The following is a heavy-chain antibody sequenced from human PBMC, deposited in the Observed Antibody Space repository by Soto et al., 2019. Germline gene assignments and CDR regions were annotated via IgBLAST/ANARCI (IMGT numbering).Heavy chain of an antibody. CDR3: ARVKCSSTSCYDGNGMDV. V-gene: IGHV1-3*01. J-gene: IGHJ6*02. CDR2: INAGNGNT. CDR1: GYTFTSYA. D-gene: IGHD2-2*01. Sequence: GASVKVSCKASGYTFTSYAMHWVRQAPGQRLEWMGWINAGNGNTKYSQKFQGRVTITRDTSASTAYMEPSSLRSEDTAVYYCARVKCSSTSCYDGNGMDVWGQGTTVTVSS.